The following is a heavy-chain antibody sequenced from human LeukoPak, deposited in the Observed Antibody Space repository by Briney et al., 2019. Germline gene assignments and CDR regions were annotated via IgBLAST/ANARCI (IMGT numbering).Heavy chain of an antibody. Sequence: GGSLRLSCEAPGFTFSNYAMHWVRQAPGRGLEYISAITIDGATTFYADSVRGRFTISRDSSKSTLYLQMGSLRTEDTAVYYCARDAWGSGSYYDLWGRGTLVTVSS. V-gene: IGHV3-64*02. J-gene: IGHJ2*01. CDR1: GFTFSNYA. CDR2: ITIDGATT. D-gene: IGHD3-10*01. CDR3: ARDAWGSGSYYDL.